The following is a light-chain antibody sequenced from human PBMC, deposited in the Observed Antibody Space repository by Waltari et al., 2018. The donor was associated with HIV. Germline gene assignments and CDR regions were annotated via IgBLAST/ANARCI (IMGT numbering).Light chain of an antibody. J-gene: IGLJ1*01. CDR1: STDVGSYNL. V-gene: IGLV2-23*02. CDR2: EVS. CDR3: CSYAGSRAYV. Sequence: QSALTQPASVSGSPGQSIVISCAGTSTDVGSYNLFSWYQQHPGKVPKLIISEVSERPSGVSNRFSGFKSDNTASLKISGLQAEDEADYYCCSYAGSRAYVFGSGTKVTVL.